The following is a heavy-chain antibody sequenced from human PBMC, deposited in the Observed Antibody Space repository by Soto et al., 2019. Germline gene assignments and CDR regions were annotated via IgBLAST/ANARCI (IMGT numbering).Heavy chain of an antibody. Sequence: PGGPLRSPFGPLESLLPTYSSTWFRQAPGKGWEWVSYTSRTSRFICYADSVMGRFTISRDNAKRTLHLQMTGLTAADTAGYYGARDDDVRCKHNYLDKWGQGT. D-gene: IGHD2-2*03. CDR3: ARDDDVRCKHNYLDK. CDR1: ESLLPTYS. J-gene: IGHJ6*01. V-gene: IGHV3-21*01. CDR2: TSRTSRFI.